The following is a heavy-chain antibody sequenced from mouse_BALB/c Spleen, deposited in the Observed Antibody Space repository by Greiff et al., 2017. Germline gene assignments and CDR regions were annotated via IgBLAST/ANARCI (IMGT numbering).Heavy chain of an antibody. D-gene: IGHD2-10*02. CDR2: IRSKSNNYAT. CDR1: GFTFNTYA. CDR3: VRAGYGNSYFDY. V-gene: IGHV10-1*02. J-gene: IGHJ2*01. Sequence: EVKLVESGGGLVQPKGSLKLSCAASGFTFNTYAMNWVRQAPGKGLEWVARIRSKSNNYATYYADSVKDRFTISRDDSQSMLYLQMNNLKTEDTAMYYCVRAGYGNSYFDYWGQGTTLTVSS.